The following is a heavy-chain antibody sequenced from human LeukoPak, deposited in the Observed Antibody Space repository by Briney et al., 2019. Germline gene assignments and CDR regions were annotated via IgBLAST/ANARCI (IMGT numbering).Heavy chain of an antibody. CDR1: GGSISSYY. V-gene: IGHV4-59*01. CDR3: ARVRRYCTNGVCPTGFDP. CDR2: IYYSGST. D-gene: IGHD2-8*01. J-gene: IGHJ5*02. Sequence: PSETLSLTCTVSGGSISSYYWSWLRQPPGKGLEWIGCIYYSGSTNYNPSLKSRVTISVDTSKNQFSLKLSSVTAADTAVYYCARVRRYCTNGVCPTGFDPWGQGTLVTVSS.